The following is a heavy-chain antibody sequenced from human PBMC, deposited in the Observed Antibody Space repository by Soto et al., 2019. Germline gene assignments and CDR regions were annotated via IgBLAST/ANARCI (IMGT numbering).Heavy chain of an antibody. CDR2: IWYDGSNK. Sequence: GGSLRLSCAASGFTFSSYGMHWVRQAPGKGLEWVAVIWYDGSNKYYADSVKGRFTISRDNSKNTLYLQMNSLRAEETAVYYCARDLTTVTTGNYYYYYGMDVWGQGTTVTVSS. CDR1: GFTFSSYG. CDR3: ARDLTTVTTGNYYYYYGMDV. D-gene: IGHD4-4*01. J-gene: IGHJ6*02. V-gene: IGHV3-33*01.